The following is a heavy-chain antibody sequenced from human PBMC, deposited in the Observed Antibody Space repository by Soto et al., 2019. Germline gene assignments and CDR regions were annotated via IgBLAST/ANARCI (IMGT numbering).Heavy chain of an antibody. CDR2: MNPNSGNT. Sequence: DSVKVSCKASGYTFTSYEINWVRQATGQGLEWMGWMNPNSGNTAYAQKFQGRVTMTRNTSISTAYMELSSLRSEDTAVYYCARAHSYYGMDGWGQGTTVTVAS. CDR3: ARAHSYYGMDG. J-gene: IGHJ6*02. V-gene: IGHV1-8*01. CDR1: GYTFTSYE.